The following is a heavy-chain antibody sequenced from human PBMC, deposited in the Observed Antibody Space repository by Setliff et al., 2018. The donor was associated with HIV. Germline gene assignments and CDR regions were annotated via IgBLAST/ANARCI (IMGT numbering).Heavy chain of an antibody. V-gene: IGHV1-69*05. J-gene: IGHJ5*02. D-gene: IGHD1-26*01. Sequence: SVKVSCKASGGTFTTITWVRQAPGQGLEWMGGVIPMYNTETYAQKFQDRITITTDESTSTSYMELGSLRSEDTAIYYCARGNIGDSGSSFGNWFDPWGQGTLVTVSS. CDR3: ARGNIGDSGSSFGNWFDP. CDR2: VIPMYNTE. CDR1: GGTFTT.